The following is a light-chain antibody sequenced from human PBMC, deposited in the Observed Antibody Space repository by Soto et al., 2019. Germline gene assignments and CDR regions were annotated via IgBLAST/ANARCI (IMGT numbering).Light chain of an antibody. J-gene: IGKJ1*01. Sequence: EKVMTQSTATLSVSPGERSTLSSRASLRVSNNLTWYQQKPGQPPSLLIYGASTRATGVPGRFSGSGSGTEFTLTISSLQSEDFAVYYCQQYNDWWTFGQGTKVDIK. CDR2: GAS. CDR1: LRVSNN. CDR3: QQYNDWWT. V-gene: IGKV3-15*01.